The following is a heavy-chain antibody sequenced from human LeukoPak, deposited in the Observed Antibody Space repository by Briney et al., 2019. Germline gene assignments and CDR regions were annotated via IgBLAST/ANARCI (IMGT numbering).Heavy chain of an antibody. CDR2: IYSGGIT. D-gene: IGHD3-10*01. CDR3: ARSGKAMVRGIIYGTLDY. J-gene: IGHJ4*02. Sequence: GGSLKLSCAASGFTVSSNYMTWVRQAPGKGLEWVSVIYSGGITYYADSVKGRSTISRDNSKNSLYLQMNSLRAEDTAVYYCARSGKAMVRGIIYGTLDYWGQGTQVTVSS. V-gene: IGHV3-53*01. CDR1: GFTVSSNY.